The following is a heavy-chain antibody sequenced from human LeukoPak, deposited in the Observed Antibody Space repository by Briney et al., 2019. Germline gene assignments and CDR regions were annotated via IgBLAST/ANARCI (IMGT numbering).Heavy chain of an antibody. D-gene: IGHD3-16*01. J-gene: IGHJ4*02. Sequence: SDTLSLTCAVSGYSISSGYYWGWIRQPPGKGLEWIGSTYHSGSTYYNPSLKSRVTISVDTSKNQFSLKLSSVTAADTAVYYCARDASKGALDYWGQGTLVTVSS. CDR1: GYSISSGYY. CDR3: ARDASKGALDY. V-gene: IGHV4-38-2*02. CDR2: TYHSGST.